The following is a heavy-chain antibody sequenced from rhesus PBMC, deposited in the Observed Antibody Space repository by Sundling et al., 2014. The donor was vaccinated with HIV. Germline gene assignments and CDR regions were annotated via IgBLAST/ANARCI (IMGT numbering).Heavy chain of an antibody. J-gene: IGHJ6*01. CDR2: IYGSGGNT. CDR3: ARAPGRYYGLDS. CDR1: GGSISGDYG. Sequence: QVQLQESGPGLLKPSETLSLTCAVSGGSISGDYGWGWIRQPPGKELEWIGSIYGSGGNTYYSSSLKSRITISRDTSKNQISLNLNSVTAADTAVYYCARAPGRYYGLDSWGQGVVVTVSS. V-gene: IGHV4-106*01.